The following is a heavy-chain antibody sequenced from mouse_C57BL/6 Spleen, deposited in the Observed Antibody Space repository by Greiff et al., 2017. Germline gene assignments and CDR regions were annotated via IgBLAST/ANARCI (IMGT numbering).Heavy chain of an antibody. CDR1: GYTFTDYY. Sequence: VQLQQSGPELVKPGASVKISCKASGYTFTDYYMNWVKQSHGKSLEWIGDINPNNGGTSYNQKFKGKATLTVDKSSSTAYMELRSLTSEDSAVYYCARYDYDADYAMDYWGQGTSVTVSS. CDR3: ARYDYDADYAMDY. J-gene: IGHJ4*01. V-gene: IGHV1-26*01. D-gene: IGHD2-4*01. CDR2: INPNNGGT.